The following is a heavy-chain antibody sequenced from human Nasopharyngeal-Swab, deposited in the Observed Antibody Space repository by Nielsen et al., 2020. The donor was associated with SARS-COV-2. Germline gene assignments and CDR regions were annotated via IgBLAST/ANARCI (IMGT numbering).Heavy chain of an antibody. J-gene: IGHJ6*02. CDR2: IKSKTDGGAT. CDR3: TTYYGDSHSYFYYHAMDV. D-gene: IGHD4-17*01. CDR1: GLTFRNAW. V-gene: IGHV3-15*01. Sequence: WSLQLSWAACGLTFRNAWMNWVRQVPGRGLEWVGRIKSKTDGGATDYAAPVKGRFSISRDDSKNTIYVQMNSLKTEDTAVYYCTTYYGDSHSYFYYHAMDVWGQGTTVTVSS.